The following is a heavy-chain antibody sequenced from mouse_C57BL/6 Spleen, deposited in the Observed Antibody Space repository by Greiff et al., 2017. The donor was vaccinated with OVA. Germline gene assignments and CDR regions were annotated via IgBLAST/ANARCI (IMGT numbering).Heavy chain of an antibody. CDR1: GFTFSDYG. D-gene: IGHD6-1*01. CDR3: AWRGSSPCSMDY. V-gene: IGHV5-17*01. CDR2: ISSGSSTI. J-gene: IGHJ4*01. Sequence: EVKLMESGGGLVKPGGSLKLSCAASGFTFSDYGMHWVRQAPEKGLEWVAYISSGSSTIYYADTVKGRFTISRDNAKNTLFLQMTSLRSEDTAMCDGAWRGSSPCSMDYWGKGTTVTVSS.